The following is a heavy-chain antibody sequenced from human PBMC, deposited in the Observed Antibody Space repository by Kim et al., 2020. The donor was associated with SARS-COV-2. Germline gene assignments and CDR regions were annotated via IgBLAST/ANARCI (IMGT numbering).Heavy chain of an antibody. V-gene: IGHV4-34*01. CDR2: INHSGST. CDR3: ARGRSRTSYYYYGMDV. Sequence: SETLSLTCAVYGGSFSGYYWSWIRQPPGKGLEWIGEINHSGSTNYNPSLKSRVTISVDTSKNKFSLKLSSVTAADTAVYYCARGRSRTSYYYYGMDVWGQGTTVTVSS. CDR1: GGSFSGYY. J-gene: IGHJ6*02. D-gene: IGHD1-26*01.